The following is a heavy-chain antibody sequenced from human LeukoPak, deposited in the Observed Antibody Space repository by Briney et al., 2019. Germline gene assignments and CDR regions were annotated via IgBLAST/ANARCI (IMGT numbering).Heavy chain of an antibody. CDR2: IYYSGST. D-gene: IGHD2-21*01. CDR1: GGSISSSSYY. V-gene: IGHV4-39*01. J-gene: IGHJ6*02. CDR3: ARQKAIGVEAYYYYGMDV. Sequence: SETPSLTCTVSGGSISSSSYYWGWIRQPPGKGLEWIGSIYYSGSTYYNPSLKSRVTISVDTSKNQFSLKLSSVTAADTAVYYCARQKAIGVEAYYYYGMDVWGQGTTVTVSS.